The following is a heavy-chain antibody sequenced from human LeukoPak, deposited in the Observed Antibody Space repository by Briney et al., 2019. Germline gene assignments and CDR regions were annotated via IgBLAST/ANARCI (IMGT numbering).Heavy chain of an antibody. D-gene: IGHD1-7*01. CDR1: GFTVSSNY. V-gene: IGHV3-66*01. CDR2: IYSDGST. Sequence: GGSLRLSCAASGFTVSSNYMSWVRQAPGKGLEWVSIIYSDGSTYYADSVKGRFTIFRDNSKNTLYLQMNSLRAEDTAVYYCARDNWNYGNWFDPWGQGTLVTVSS. J-gene: IGHJ5*02. CDR3: ARDNWNYGNWFDP.